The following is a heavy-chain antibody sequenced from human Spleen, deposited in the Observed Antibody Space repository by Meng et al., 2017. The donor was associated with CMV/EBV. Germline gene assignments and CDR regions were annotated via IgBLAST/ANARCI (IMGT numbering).Heavy chain of an antibody. CDR1: GFTFTDYG. Sequence: GESLKISCATAGFTFTDYGMSWVRQAPGKGLEWVSSISSTSSYFYDADSVKGRFTISRDNAKNSLYLQMDSLRADDTGLYYCARDDFATNAFDIWGQGTMVTVSS. D-gene: IGHD5-12*01. J-gene: IGHJ3*02. V-gene: IGHV3-21*01. CDR2: ISSTSSYF. CDR3: ARDDFATNAFDI.